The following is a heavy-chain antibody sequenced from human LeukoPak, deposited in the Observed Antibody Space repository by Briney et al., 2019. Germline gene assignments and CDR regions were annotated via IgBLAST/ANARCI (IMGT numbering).Heavy chain of an antibody. CDR1: GFTFGSYG. Sequence: PGGTLRLSCAASGFTFGSYGMSWVRQAPGKGLEWVSAITGTGHITYYADSVKGRFTISRDNSKNTLYLQMNSLRAEDTALYYCARDRLGAMLFFDSWGQGTLVTVSS. CDR3: ARDRLGAMLFFDS. D-gene: IGHD3-16*01. CDR2: ITGTGHIT. J-gene: IGHJ4*02. V-gene: IGHV3-23*01.